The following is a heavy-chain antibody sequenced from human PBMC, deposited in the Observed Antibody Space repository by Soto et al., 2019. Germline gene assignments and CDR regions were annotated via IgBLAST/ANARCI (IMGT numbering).Heavy chain of an antibody. V-gene: IGHV4-39*01. CDR3: ARVCGGDCYWMVGPEKEFDY. CDR1: GGSISSSSYY. CDR2: IYYSGST. Sequence: SETLSLTCTVSGGSISSSSYYWGWIRQPPGKGLEWIGSIYYSGSTYYNPSLKSRVTISVDTSKNQFSLKLSSVTAADTAVYYCARVCGGDCYWMVGPEKEFDYWGQGTLVTVSS. J-gene: IGHJ4*02. D-gene: IGHD2-21*01.